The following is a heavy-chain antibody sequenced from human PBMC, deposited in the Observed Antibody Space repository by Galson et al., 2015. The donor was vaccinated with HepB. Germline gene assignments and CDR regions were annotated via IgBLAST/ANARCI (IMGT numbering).Heavy chain of an antibody. V-gene: IGHV1-18*01. D-gene: IGHD6-25*01. CDR3: AALVGVAASGAFDI. CDR1: GYTFTNYG. Sequence: SVKVSCKASGYTFTNYGINWVRQAPGQGLEWMGWISAYNGNTNYAQKFQGRVTMTTDTSTSTANMELRSLTSDDTAIYYCAALVGVAASGAFDIWGQGTMVTVSS. CDR2: ISAYNGNT. J-gene: IGHJ3*02.